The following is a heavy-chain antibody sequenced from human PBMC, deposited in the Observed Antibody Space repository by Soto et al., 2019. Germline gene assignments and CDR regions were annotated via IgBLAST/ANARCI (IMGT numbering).Heavy chain of an antibody. CDR1: GFTFSSYA. Sequence: EVQLLESGGGLVQPGGSLRLSCAASGFTFSSYAMSWVRQAPGKGLEWVSAISGSGGSTYYADSVKGRFTISRDNSKNTLYLQMNSLRAEDTAVYYCANLGSDYYYYMDVWGKGTTVTVSS. V-gene: IGHV3-23*01. J-gene: IGHJ6*03. CDR3: ANLGSDYYYYMDV. CDR2: ISGSGGST.